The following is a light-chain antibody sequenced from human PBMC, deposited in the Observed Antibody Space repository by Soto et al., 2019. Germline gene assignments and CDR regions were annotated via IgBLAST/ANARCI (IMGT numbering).Light chain of an antibody. CDR2: DAS. Sequence: EIVLTQSPATLSLSPGETVTLSCRASQSISTYLAWYQQKPGQAPRLLIYDASNRATGIPARFSGSGSATDFTLTISSLEPEDFAVYYCQQRSNIGLTFGGGTKVEIK. CDR1: QSISTY. J-gene: IGKJ4*01. CDR3: QQRSNIGLT. V-gene: IGKV3-11*01.